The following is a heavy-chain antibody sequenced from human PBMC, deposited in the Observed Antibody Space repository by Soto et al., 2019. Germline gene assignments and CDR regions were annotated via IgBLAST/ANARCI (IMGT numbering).Heavy chain of an antibody. CDR3: ARGPETGTTDY. Sequence: SETLSLTCTVSGGSVSSGSYYWSWIRQPPGKGLEGIGYIYYSGSTNYNPSLKSRVTISVDTSKNQFSLKLSSVTAADTAVYYCARGPETGTTDYWGQGTLVTVSS. J-gene: IGHJ4*02. D-gene: IGHD1-7*01. V-gene: IGHV4-61*01. CDR1: GGSVSSGSYY. CDR2: IYYSGST.